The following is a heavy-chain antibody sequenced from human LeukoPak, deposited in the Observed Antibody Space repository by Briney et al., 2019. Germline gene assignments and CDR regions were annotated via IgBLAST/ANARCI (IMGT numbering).Heavy chain of an antibody. CDR2: ISGSGGST. Sequence: GGSLRLSCAASGFTFSSYAMSWVRQAPGKGREWVSAISGSGGSTYYADSVKGRFTISRDNSKNTLYLQMNSLRAEDTAVYYCAKAVAAAGISHWGQGTLVTVSS. CDR1: GFTFSSYA. CDR3: AKAVAAAGISH. D-gene: IGHD6-13*01. J-gene: IGHJ4*02. V-gene: IGHV3-23*01.